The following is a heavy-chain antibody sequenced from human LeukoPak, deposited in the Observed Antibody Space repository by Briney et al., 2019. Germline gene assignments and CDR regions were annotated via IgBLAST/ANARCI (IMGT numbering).Heavy chain of an antibody. CDR3: ARLPYRDGVAQDY. Sequence: ASVKVSCKTSGYTFTRYYMQWVRQAPGHGLEWMGIINPISGATDYAQKFQGRVTMTRDASTSTVYMELSSLRSEDTAMYYCARLPYRDGVAQDYWGQGTLVTVSS. J-gene: IGHJ4*02. V-gene: IGHV1-46*01. CDR1: GYTFTRYY. D-gene: IGHD3-16*02. CDR2: INPISGAT.